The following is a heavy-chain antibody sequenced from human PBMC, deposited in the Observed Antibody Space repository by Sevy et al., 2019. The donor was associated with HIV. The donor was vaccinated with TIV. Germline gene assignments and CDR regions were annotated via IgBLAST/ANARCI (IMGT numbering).Heavy chain of an antibody. Sequence: GGSLRLSCAASGFIFSTYGMHCVRQAPGKGLEWVALIWYDGSSQYYADSVQGRFTISRDNSKNTLDLQMNSLRAEDTAVYYCVSGASIAAAGNFAYWGQGTLVTVSS. V-gene: IGHV3-33*08. D-gene: IGHD6-13*01. CDR1: GFIFSTYG. CDR2: IWYDGSSQ. CDR3: VSGASIAAAGNFAY. J-gene: IGHJ4*02.